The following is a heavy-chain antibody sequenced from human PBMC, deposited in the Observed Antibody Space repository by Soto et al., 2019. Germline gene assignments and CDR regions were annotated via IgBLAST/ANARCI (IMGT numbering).Heavy chain of an antibody. CDR3: ARGIYEGSIGYYLDV. CDR2: RYDDEST. Sequence: SETLCLTCTVSGDSIRNRNYYWGWIRQPPGKGLEWIVSRYDDESTFYNPSLKRRVTVSIDTSKKQFSLKMTSVTAADMGVYYCARGIYEGSIGYYLDVWGQGNLVTVSS. V-gene: IGHV4-39*01. CDR1: GDSIRNRNYY. J-gene: IGHJ4*02. D-gene: IGHD3-22*01.